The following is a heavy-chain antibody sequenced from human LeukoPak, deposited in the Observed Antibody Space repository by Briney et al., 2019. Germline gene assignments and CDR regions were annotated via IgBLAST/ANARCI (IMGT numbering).Heavy chain of an antibody. J-gene: IGHJ4*02. CDR1: GFTVNSNY. D-gene: IGHD1-26*01. V-gene: IGHV3-53*01. Sequence: GGSLRLSCAASGFTVNSNYMNWVRQAPGKGLEWVSVIYSGGSTYYADSVKGRFTISRDNSKNTLYLQMNSLRAEDTAVYYCARGGPSGIFFDYWGQGTLVTVSS. CDR3: ARGGPSGIFFDY. CDR2: IYSGGST.